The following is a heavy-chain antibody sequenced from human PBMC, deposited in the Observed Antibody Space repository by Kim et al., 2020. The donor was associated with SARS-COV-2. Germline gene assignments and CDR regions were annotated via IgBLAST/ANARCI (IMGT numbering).Heavy chain of an antibody. Sequence: SETLSLTCAVSGGSISSSNWWSWVRQPPGKGLEWIGEIYHSGSTNYNPSLKSRVTISVDKSKNQFSLKLSSVTAADTAVYYCARGQDYYDSSGYRTPTVDYWGQGPLVTVSS. J-gene: IGHJ4*02. D-gene: IGHD3-22*01. CDR3: ARGQDYYDSSGYRTPTVDY. CDR1: GGSISSSNW. V-gene: IGHV4-4*02. CDR2: IYHSGST.